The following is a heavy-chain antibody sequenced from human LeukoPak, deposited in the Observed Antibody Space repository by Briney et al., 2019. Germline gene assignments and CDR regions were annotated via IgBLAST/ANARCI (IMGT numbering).Heavy chain of an antibody. J-gene: IGHJ4*02. CDR1: GFTFSSYS. D-gene: IGHD3-22*01. CDR2: ISSSSSYI. Sequence: GGSLRLSCAASGFTFSSYSMNWVRQAPGKGLEWVSSISSSSSYIYYADSVKGRFTISRDNARNSLYLQMNSLRAEDTAVYYCAREKYYDSSGLDYRGQGTLVTVSS. V-gene: IGHV3-21*01. CDR3: AREKYYDSSGLDY.